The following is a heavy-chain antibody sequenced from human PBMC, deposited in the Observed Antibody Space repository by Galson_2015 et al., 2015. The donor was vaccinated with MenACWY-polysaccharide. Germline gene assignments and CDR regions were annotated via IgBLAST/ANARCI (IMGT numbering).Heavy chain of an antibody. CDR1: GGSISSYY. D-gene: IGHD6-19*01. CDR3: ARAIAVAGQRRDFDL. J-gene: IGHJ2*01. Sequence: SETLSLTCTVSGGSISSYYWNWIRQPPGKGLEWVGYTNYSGSTNHNPSLKSRVTMSVDTSKNQFSLNLTSVTDADTAVYYCARAIAVAGQRRDFDLWGRGTLVTVSS. CDR2: TNYSGST. V-gene: IGHV4-59*01.